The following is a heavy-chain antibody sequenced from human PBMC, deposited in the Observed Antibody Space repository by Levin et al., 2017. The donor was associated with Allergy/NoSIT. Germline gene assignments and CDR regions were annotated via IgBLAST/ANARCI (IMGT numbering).Heavy chain of an antibody. CDR2: IRTKAKNYAT. V-gene: IGHV3-73*01. CDR3: TTLGDYFDS. Sequence: GGSLRLSCAAPGSTFSGSAIHWVRQASGKGLEWVGRIRTKAKNYATAYGPSVNGRFTISRDDPKAYLQMNSLKTEDTAMYYCTTLGDYFDSWGQGTLVTVSS. J-gene: IGHJ4*02. CDR1: GSTFSGSA. D-gene: IGHD3-16*01.